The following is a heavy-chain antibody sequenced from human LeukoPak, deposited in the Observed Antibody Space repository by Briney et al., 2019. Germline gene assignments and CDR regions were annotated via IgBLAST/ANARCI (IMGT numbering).Heavy chain of an antibody. V-gene: IGHV1-46*01. J-gene: IGHJ4*02. Sequence: ASVKVSCKASGYTFTVYYMHWVRQAPGQGLEWMGIINPSGGSTSYAQKFQGRVTMTRDMSTSTVYMELSSLRSEDTAVYYCARVPRSYYYDSSGYYYRGAFDYWGQGTLVTVSS. CDR2: INPSGGST. CDR1: GYTFTVYY. CDR3: ARVPRSYYYDSSGYYYRGAFDY. D-gene: IGHD3-22*01.